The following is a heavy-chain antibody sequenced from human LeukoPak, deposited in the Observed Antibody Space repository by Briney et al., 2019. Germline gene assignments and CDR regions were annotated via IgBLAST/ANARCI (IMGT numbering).Heavy chain of an antibody. CDR3: ARFYCSSTSCLEDY. CDR1: GFTFSSYW. J-gene: IGHJ4*02. V-gene: IGHV3-74*01. D-gene: IGHD2-2*01. Sequence: GGSLRLSCAASGFTFSSYWMHWDRQAPGKGLVWVSRINSDGSTTSYADSVKGRFTISRDNAKNTLYLQMNSLRAEDTAVYYCARFYCSSTSCLEDYWGQGTLVTVSS. CDR2: INSDGSTT.